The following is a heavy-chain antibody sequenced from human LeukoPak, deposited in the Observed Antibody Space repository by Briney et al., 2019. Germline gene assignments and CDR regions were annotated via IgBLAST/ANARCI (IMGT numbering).Heavy chain of an antibody. D-gene: IGHD5-18*01. CDR1: GFTFTSSA. CDR3: ARDPLMALTRGYSYDKPNYYYGMDV. V-gene: IGHV1-58*01. Sequence: GASVKVSCKASGFTFTSSAVQWVRQARGQRLEWIGWIVVGSGNTNYAQKFQERVTITRDMSTSTAYMELSSLRSEDTAVYYCARDPLMALTRGYSYDKPNYYYGMDVWGQGTTVTVSS. CDR2: IVVGSGNT. J-gene: IGHJ6*02.